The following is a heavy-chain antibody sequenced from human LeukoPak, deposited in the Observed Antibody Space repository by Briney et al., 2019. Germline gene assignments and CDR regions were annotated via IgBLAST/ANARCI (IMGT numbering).Heavy chain of an antibody. CDR1: GFSSSFYW. D-gene: IGHD2-2*01. Sequence: SGGSLRLSCAASGFSSSFYWMHWVRQVPGKGLVWVARINGDGRSTIYADSVKGRFTISRDNTKNTLYLQMNSLRGEDTAVYYCARDMGYCSSSNCYTYYLDYWGQGTLVTVSS. CDR2: INGDGRST. J-gene: IGHJ4*02. V-gene: IGHV3-74*01. CDR3: ARDMGYCSSSNCYTYYLDY.